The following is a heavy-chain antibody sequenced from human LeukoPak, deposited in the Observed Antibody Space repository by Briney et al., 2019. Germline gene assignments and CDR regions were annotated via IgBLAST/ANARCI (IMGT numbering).Heavy chain of an antibody. V-gene: IGHV3-23*01. D-gene: IGHD6-13*01. CDR1: GFTFNTYA. CDR2: ISYSGDST. Sequence: GGSLRLSCAASGFTFNTYAMSWVRQAPGKGLEWVSSISYSGDSTDYADSVKGRLIISRDNSKNTLGLQMNSLRAEDTAIYYCARGTLPGYFLGYWGRGTLVTVSS. CDR3: ARGTLPGYFLGY. J-gene: IGHJ4*02.